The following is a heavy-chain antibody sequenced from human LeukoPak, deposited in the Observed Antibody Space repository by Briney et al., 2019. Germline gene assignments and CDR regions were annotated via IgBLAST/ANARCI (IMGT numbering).Heavy chain of an antibody. CDR3: ARELTMAV. CDR1: GFTFSDYS. CDR2: ISSTSSSSI. V-gene: IGHV3-48*02. Sequence: GGSLRLSCAASGFTFSDYSMNWVRQAPGEGLEWVSYISSTSSSSIYYADSVKGRFTISRDNAKNSPYLQMNSLRDEDTAVYYCARELTMAVWGQGTTVTVSS. J-gene: IGHJ6*02.